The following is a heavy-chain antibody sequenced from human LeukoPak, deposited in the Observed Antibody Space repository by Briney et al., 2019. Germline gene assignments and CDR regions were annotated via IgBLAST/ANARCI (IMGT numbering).Heavy chain of an antibody. V-gene: IGHV3-23*01. CDR2: VSGSGGST. CDR3: AKVAAAGTPEYYFDY. CDR1: GFTFSSYA. D-gene: IGHD6-13*01. Sequence: PGGALRLSCAASGFTFSSYAMRWVRQAPGRGLEWVLDVSGSGGSTYYADSVKGGFTISRDNSKNTLYLQMNSLRAEDTAVYYCAKVAAAGTPEYYFDYWGQGTLVAVSS. J-gene: IGHJ4*02.